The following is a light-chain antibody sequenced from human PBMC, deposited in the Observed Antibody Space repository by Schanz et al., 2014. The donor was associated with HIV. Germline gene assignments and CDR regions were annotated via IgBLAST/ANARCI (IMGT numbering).Light chain of an antibody. V-gene: IGKV4-1*01. CDR2: WAS. Sequence: DIVMTQSPDSLAVSLGERATINCKSSQSVLYSSNNKNYLAWYQQKPGQPPKLLIYWASTRESGVPDRFSGSGSGTDFTLTISSLQAEDFAVYYCLHYSDWPWTFGQGTKVEIK. CDR1: QSVLYSSNNKNY. CDR3: LHYSDWPWT. J-gene: IGKJ1*01.